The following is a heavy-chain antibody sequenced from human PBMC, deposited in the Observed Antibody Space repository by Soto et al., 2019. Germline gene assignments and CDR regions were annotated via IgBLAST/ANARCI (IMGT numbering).Heavy chain of an antibody. CDR3: ARQIYDSDTGPNFQYYFDS. CDR1: GYSFAGYW. D-gene: IGHD3-22*01. J-gene: IGHJ4*02. Sequence: GESLKISCKGSGYSFAGYWITWVRQKPGKGLEWMGRTDPSDSQTYYSPSFRGHVTISVTKSITTVFLQWSSLRASDTAMYYCARQIYDSDTGPNFQYYFDSWGQGTPVTVSS. CDR2: TDPSDSQT. V-gene: IGHV5-10-1*01.